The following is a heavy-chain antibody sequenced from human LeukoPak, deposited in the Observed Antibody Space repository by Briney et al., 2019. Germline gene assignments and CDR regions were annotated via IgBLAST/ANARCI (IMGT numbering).Heavy chain of an antibody. J-gene: IGHJ4*02. CDR2: ISSSSSYI. Sequence: GGSLRLSCAASGFTFSSYSMNWVRQAPGKGLEWVSSISSSSSYIYYADSVKGRFTISRDNAKNSLYLQMNSLRAEDTAVYYCARRRRYDSSGGYYFDHWGQGTLVTVSS. D-gene: IGHD3-22*01. CDR1: GFTFSSYS. V-gene: IGHV3-21*01. CDR3: ARRRRYDSSGGYYFDH.